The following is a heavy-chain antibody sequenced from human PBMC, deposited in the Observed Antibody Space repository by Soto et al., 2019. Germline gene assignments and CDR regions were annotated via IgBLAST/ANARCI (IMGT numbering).Heavy chain of an antibody. Sequence: EVQLLESGGGLVQPGGSLRLSCAASGFTFSSYAMTWVRQTPGQGLRWVSTVTAGGDNTYHADSVKGRFTISRDTSKNTLYLQMNSLRVEDTAIYHCARLYSRAYDIWDQGTMVTVSS. J-gene: IGHJ3*02. V-gene: IGHV3-23*01. CDR1: GFTFSSYA. CDR3: ARLYSRAYDI. CDR2: VTAGGDNT. D-gene: IGHD2-15*01.